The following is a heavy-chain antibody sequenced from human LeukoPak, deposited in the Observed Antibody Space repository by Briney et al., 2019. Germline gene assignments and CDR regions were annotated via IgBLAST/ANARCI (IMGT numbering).Heavy chain of an antibody. CDR1: GFSFISYT. CDR3: ARDVGGYAFDY. J-gene: IGHJ4*02. Sequence: GGSLRLSCVASGFSFISYTMHWVRQAPGKGLEWVAVMSYDGSHKYFADSVKGRFTISRDNSKNTLYLQMNSLRVEDTAIYYCARDVGGYAFDYWGQGTLVTVSS. V-gene: IGHV3-30*04. CDR2: MSYDGSHK. D-gene: IGHD5-12*01.